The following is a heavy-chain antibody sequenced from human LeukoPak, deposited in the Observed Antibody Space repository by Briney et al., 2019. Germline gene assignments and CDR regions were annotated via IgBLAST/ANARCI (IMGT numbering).Heavy chain of an antibody. J-gene: IGHJ6*03. V-gene: IGHV1-69*13. CDR3: VRWQLEGDYYYYMDV. CDR2: IIPIFGTA. Sequence: SVKVSCXASGGTFSSYAISWVRQAPGQGLGWMGGIIPIFGTANYAQKFQGRVTITADESTSTAYMELSSLRSEDTAVYYCVRWQLEGDYYYYMDVWGKGTTVTVSS. D-gene: IGHD6-6*01. CDR1: GGTFSSYA.